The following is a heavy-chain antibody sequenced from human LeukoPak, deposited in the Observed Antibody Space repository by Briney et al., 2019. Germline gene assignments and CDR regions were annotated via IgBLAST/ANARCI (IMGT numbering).Heavy chain of an antibody. V-gene: IGHV1-2*02. D-gene: IGHD3-22*01. CDR3: ARGRYGLLSGYDY. CDR1: GYIFTFYY. J-gene: IGHJ4*02. Sequence: ASVTVSFKASGYIFTFYYVHWVRQAPGQGREWMGWMNTNSGETNYAQKFQGRVTMTRDTYITKAYVELSSLTSDDAAVYYCARGRYGLLSGYDYWGQGAMVTVSS. CDR2: MNTNSGET.